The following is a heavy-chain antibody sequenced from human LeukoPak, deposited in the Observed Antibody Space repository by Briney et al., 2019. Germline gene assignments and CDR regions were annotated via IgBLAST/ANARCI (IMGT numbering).Heavy chain of an antibody. D-gene: IGHD2-21*02. Sequence: GRSLRLSCAAAAFTFSSNAMSWVRQAPGKGLEWVSTISGNYGSTYYAESVKGRFTISRDNFKNTVFLRMNSLRAEDTAVYYCAKVVLLLTASDAFDFWGQGTKVTVSS. CDR2: ISGNYGST. J-gene: IGHJ3*01. CDR3: AKVVLLLTASDAFDF. CDR1: AFTFSSNA. V-gene: IGHV3-23*01.